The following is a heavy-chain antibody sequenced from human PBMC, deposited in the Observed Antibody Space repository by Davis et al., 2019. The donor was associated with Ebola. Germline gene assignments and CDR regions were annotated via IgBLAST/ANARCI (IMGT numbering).Heavy chain of an antibody. CDR3: ARAIRFLEWLPYFDY. D-gene: IGHD3-3*01. CDR2: INHSGST. J-gene: IGHJ4*02. Sequence: MPSETLSLTCTVSGGSISSGGYYWSWIRQPPGKGLEWIGEINHSGSTNYNPSLKSRVTISVDTSKNQFSLKLSSVTAADTAVYYCARAIRFLEWLPYFDYWGQGTLVTVSS. V-gene: IGHV4-61*08. CDR1: GGSISSGGYY.